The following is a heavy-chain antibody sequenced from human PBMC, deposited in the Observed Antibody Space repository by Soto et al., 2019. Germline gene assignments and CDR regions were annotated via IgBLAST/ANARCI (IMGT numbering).Heavy chain of an antibody. V-gene: IGHV4-38-2*02. CDR1: GYSISTNCY. D-gene: IGHD4-17*01. J-gene: IGHJ3*02. CDR2: IYHSGST. CDR3: ARDLYASIYDAFKI. Sequence: LETLSLTCAVSGYSISTNCYWGWLRQPPGKGLEWSGSIYHSGSTYCNKSLKSRVTISVDTPKNKFSLRLPPVTAADTAVSYCARDLYASIYDAFKIWRHGTIVT.